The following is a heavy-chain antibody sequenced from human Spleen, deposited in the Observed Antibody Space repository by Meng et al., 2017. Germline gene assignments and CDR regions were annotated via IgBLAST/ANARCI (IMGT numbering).Heavy chain of an antibody. CDR3: ATEAVAYTINY. CDR1: GYTFTSYA. Sequence: QVQLVQSGAGVKKPGASVKVSCKASGYTFTSYAIYWVRQAPGQRLEWMGWINTNTGNPTYAQGFTGRFVFSLDTSVSTAYLQITSLKADDAAVYYCATEAVAYTINYWGQGTLVTVSS. D-gene: IGHD6-19*01. CDR2: INTNTGNP. V-gene: IGHV7-4-1*02. J-gene: IGHJ4*02.